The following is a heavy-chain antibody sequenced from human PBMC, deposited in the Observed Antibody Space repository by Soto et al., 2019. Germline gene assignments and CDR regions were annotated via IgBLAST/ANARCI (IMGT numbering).Heavy chain of an antibody. Sequence: GESLRLSCAASGFTFSSYWMNWVRQDPGKGLEWVANINQDGNEDNLLDSVKGRFTISRDNAKNSLFLQMNSLRVDDTAVYYCARTGDGHHDFLDYWGQGALVTVYS. CDR3: ARTGDGHHDFLDY. J-gene: IGHJ4*02. D-gene: IGHD1-1*01. CDR2: INQDGNED. CDR1: GFTFSSYW. V-gene: IGHV3-7*01.